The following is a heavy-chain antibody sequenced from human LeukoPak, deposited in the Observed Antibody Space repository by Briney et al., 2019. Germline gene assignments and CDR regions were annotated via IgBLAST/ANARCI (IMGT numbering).Heavy chain of an antibody. V-gene: IGHV4-59*01. CDR1: GGSISSYY. CDR3: ARGGDGYNYVIDY. J-gene: IGHJ4*02. CDR2: IYYSGST. D-gene: IGHD5-24*01. Sequence: SETLSLTCTVSGGSISSYYWSWIRQPPGKGLEWIGNIYYSGSTNYNPSLKSRVTISVDTSKNQFSLKLSSVTAADTAVYYCARGGDGYNYVIDYWGQGTLVTVSS.